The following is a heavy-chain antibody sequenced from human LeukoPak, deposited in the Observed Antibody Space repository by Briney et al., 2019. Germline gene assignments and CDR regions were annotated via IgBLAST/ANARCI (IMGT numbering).Heavy chain of an antibody. Sequence: SETLSLTCTVSGGSISSYYWSWIRQPPGKGLEWIGYIYYSGSTNYNPSLKSRVTISVDTSKNQFSLMLSSVTAADTAVYYCARNRSVTTTPGFDHWGQGTLVTVSS. CDR1: GGSISSYY. CDR2: IYYSGST. D-gene: IGHD4-17*01. J-gene: IGHJ4*02. CDR3: ARNRSVTTTPGFDH. V-gene: IGHV4-59*08.